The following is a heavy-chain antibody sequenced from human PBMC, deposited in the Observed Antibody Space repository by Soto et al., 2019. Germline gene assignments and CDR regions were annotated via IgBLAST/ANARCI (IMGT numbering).Heavy chain of an antibody. Sequence: QVQLVQSGAEVKKPGASVKVSCKASGYTFTSYDINWGRQATGQGLEWMGWMNPNSGNTGYAQKFQGRVTMTRNTSISTAYMELSSLRSDDTAVYYGARGEGQLGGSYYFDYWGQGTLVTVSS. J-gene: IGHJ4*02. CDR1: GYTFTSYD. D-gene: IGHD6-6*01. CDR2: MNPNSGNT. V-gene: IGHV1-8*01. CDR3: ARGEGQLGGSYYFDY.